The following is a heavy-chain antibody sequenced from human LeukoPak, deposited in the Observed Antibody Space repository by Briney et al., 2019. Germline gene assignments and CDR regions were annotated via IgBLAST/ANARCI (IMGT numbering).Heavy chain of an antibody. V-gene: IGHV3-23*01. CDR3: AKGHYYDSSGYYYDY. D-gene: IGHD3-22*01. CDR2: ISGSGGST. CDR1: GFTFSSYA. Sequence: GGSLRLSCAASGFTFSSYAMSWVRQAPGKGLEWVSAISGSGGSTYYADSVKGRFTISRDNSKNTLCLQMNSLRAEDTAVYYCAKGHYYDSSGYYYDYWGQGTLVTVSS. J-gene: IGHJ4*02.